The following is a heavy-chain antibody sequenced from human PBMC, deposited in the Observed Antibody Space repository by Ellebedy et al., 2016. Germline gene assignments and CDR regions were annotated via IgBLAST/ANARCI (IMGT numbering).Heavy chain of an antibody. D-gene: IGHD3-16*01. CDR2: VKQDGSEK. V-gene: IGHV3-7*03. J-gene: IGHJ4*02. Sequence: GGSLRLXCEASGFPFRDYFMTWVRQAPGKGLEWVANVKQDGSEKFYADSVKGRFTIPRDNAKNSVYLQMNSLSAEDTAVYFCARDRSRLFSAGEDYWGQGALVIVSS. CDR3: ARDRSRLFSAGEDY. CDR1: GFPFRDYF.